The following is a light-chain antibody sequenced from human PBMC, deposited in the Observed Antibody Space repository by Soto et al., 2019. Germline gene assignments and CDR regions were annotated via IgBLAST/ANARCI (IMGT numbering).Light chain of an antibody. CDR3: QQRNNCRDT. V-gene: IGKV3D-20*02. Sequence: EIVLTHSPGTLSLSPWEIATLSCRASQSVSSSRLAWYQQKPGQAPRLLIYGASSRATGIPDRFSGSGSGTDFTLTISRLEPEDFAVYYCQQRNNCRDTFGHGTRLEIK. CDR1: QSVSSSR. CDR2: GAS. J-gene: IGKJ5*01.